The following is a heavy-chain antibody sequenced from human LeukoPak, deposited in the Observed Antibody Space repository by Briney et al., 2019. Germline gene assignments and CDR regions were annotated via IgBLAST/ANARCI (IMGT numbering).Heavy chain of an antibody. D-gene: IGHD6-19*01. V-gene: IGHV1-18*01. CDR3: ARNSSDWYGYMDV. J-gene: IGHJ6*04. Sequence: ASVKVSCKASGYTFTSYGISWVRQAPGQGLEWMGWISTYNGYADYAQKLQGRVTMTTETSTSTAYMELRSLRSDDTAVYYCARNSSDWYGYMDVWGKGTTVTVSS. CDR1: GYTFTSYG. CDR2: ISTYNGYA.